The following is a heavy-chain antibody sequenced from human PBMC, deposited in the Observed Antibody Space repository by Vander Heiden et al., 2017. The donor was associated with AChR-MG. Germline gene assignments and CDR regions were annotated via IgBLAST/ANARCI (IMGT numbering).Heavy chain of an antibody. V-gene: IGHV3-9*01. CDR2: ISWNSGSI. CDR3: AKDMGLRFLEWLPFDY. D-gene: IGHD3-3*01. CDR1: GFTFDDYA. Sequence: EVQLVESGGGLVQPGRSLRLSCAASGFTFDDYAMHWVRQAPGKGLEWVSGISWNSGSIGYADSVKGRFTISRDNAKNSLYLQMNSLRAEDTALYYCAKDMGLRFLEWLPFDYWGQGTLVTVSS. J-gene: IGHJ4*02.